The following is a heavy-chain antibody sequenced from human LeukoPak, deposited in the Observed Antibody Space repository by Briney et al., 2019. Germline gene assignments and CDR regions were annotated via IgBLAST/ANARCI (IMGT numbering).Heavy chain of an antibody. D-gene: IGHD3-9*01. CDR3: ARAGGLRYFDWLFDY. J-gene: IGHJ4*02. V-gene: IGHV3-21*01. CDR2: ISSSSSYI. CDR1: GFTFSSYS. Sequence: GGSLRLSCAASGFTFSSYSMNWVRQAPGKGLEWVSSISSSSSYIYYADSVKGRFNISRDNAKNSLYLEMNSLRAEDTAVYYCARAGGLRYFDWLFDYWGQGTLVTVSS.